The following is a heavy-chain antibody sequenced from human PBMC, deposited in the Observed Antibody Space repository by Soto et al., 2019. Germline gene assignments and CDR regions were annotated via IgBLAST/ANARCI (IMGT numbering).Heavy chain of an antibody. Sequence: SETLSLTCTVSGGTVNNGYYFWSWLRQAKGKGLEWHGYIYFTGSTYYSPTLKSRLHISMDKSKNHFSLKMTSVTVADTAVYFCARGAVFDVVGAFKRELDVWGRGLLVRVSS. D-gene: IGHD2-15*01. CDR2: IYFTGST. CDR3: ARGAVFDVVGAFKRELDV. J-gene: IGHJ5*01. CDR1: GGTVNNGYYF. V-gene: IGHV4-30-4*08.